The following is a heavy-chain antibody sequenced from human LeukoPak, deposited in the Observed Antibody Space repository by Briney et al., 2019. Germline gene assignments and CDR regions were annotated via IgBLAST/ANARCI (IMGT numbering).Heavy chain of an antibody. Sequence: SETLSLTCAVYGGSFSGYYWSWIRQPPGKGLEWMGEINHSGSTNYNPSLKSRVTISVDTSKNQFSLKLSSVTAADTAVYYCARQVAARPFYDLLAINWFDPWGQGTLVTVSS. J-gene: IGHJ5*02. CDR3: ARQVAARPFYDLLAINWFDP. CDR1: GGSFSGYY. V-gene: IGHV4-34*01. CDR2: INHSGST. D-gene: IGHD6-6*01.